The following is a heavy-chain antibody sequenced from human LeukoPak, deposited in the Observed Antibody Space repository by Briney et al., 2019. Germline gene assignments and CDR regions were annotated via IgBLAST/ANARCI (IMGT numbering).Heavy chain of an antibody. D-gene: IGHD2-15*01. CDR3: ARDPQDCSGGSCYAGLYYMDV. CDR2: INPNSGGT. J-gene: IGHJ6*03. CDR1: GYTFSGYY. V-gene: IGHV1-2*02. Sequence: ASVKVSCKASGYTFSGYYMHWVRQAPGQGLEWMGWINPNSGGTNYAQKFQGRVTMTRDTSISTAYMELSRLRSDDTAVYYCARDPQDCSGGSCYAGLYYMDVWGKGTTVTVSS.